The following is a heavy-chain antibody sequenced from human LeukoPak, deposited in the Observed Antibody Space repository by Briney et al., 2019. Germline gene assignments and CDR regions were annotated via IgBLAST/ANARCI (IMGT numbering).Heavy chain of an antibody. J-gene: IGHJ4*02. CDR3: GKTTAGYSSGQKPAWPVDY. CDR1: GFTFGSFA. V-gene: IGHV3-23*01. CDR2: IFGSGGSP. Sequence: GGSLRLSCEASGFTFGSFAMYWVRQAPGKGLDWIAGIFGSGGSPHYADSVKGRFTISRDNSKSTVYLQINSLRAEDTAVYYCGKTTAGYSSGQKPAWPVDYWGQGTLVTVSS. D-gene: IGHD5-18*01.